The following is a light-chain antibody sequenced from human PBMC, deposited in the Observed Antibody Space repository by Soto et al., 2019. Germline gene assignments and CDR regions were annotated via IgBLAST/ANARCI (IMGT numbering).Light chain of an antibody. CDR2: GAS. CDR1: QSVSSN. Sequence: EIVMTQTPATLSVSPGERATLSCRASQSVSSNLAWYQQKPGQAPRLLIYGASTRATGIPARLSGSGSGTEFTLTISSLQSEDFAVYYCQQYNNLWTFGQGTKV. V-gene: IGKV3-15*01. CDR3: QQYNNLWT. J-gene: IGKJ1*01.